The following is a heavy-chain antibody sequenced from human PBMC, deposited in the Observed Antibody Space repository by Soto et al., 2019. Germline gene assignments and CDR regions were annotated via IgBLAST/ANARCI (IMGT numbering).Heavy chain of an antibody. D-gene: IGHD3-22*01. V-gene: IGHV5-51*01. J-gene: IGHJ4*02. CDR2: IYPGDSDT. CDR1: GNSFTSYW. Sequence: PXESLKISSKGSGNSFTSYWTGWVRQMPGKGLEWMGIIYPGDSDTRYSPSFQGQVTISAEKSISTAYLQWSSLKASDTAMYYCARILDYYDSSGYSIDFWGQGTLVTVSS. CDR3: ARILDYYDSSGYSIDF.